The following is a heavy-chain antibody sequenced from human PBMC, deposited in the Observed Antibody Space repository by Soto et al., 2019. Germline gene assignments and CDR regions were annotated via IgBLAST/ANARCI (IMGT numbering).Heavy chain of an antibody. Sequence: LSLTCTVSGGSISSSSYYWGWVRQAPGKGLEWVAVISYDGSNKYYADSVKGRFTISRDNSKNTLYLQMNSLRAEDTAVYYCAKEAAPRANWFDPWGQGTLVTVSS. CDR2: ISYDGSNK. CDR1: GGSISSSSYY. V-gene: IGHV3-30*18. D-gene: IGHD6-25*01. J-gene: IGHJ5*02. CDR3: AKEAAPRANWFDP.